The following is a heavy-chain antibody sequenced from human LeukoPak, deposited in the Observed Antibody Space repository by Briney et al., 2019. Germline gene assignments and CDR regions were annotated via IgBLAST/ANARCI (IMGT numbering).Heavy chain of an antibody. J-gene: IGHJ4*02. CDR3: ASANDYDSWSGYYWD. CDR1: GGSFNGYY. V-gene: IGHV4-34*01. D-gene: IGHD3-3*01. CDR2: INHSGST. Sequence: SETLSLTCAVYGGSFNGYYWSWIRQPPGKGLEWIGEINHSGSTNYNPSLKSRVAISVDTSKNQFSLKLSPVTAADTAVYYCASANDYDSWSGYYWDWGQGTLVTVSS.